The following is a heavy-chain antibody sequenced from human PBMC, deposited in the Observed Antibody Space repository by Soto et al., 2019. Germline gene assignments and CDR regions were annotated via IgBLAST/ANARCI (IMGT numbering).Heavy chain of an antibody. J-gene: IGHJ2*01. CDR3: ARGGGMSTLPWYFDL. CDR1: GGTFSSYA. CDR2: IIPIFGTA. Sequence: QVQLVQSGAEVKKPGSSVKVSCTASGGTFSSYAISWVRQAPGKGLEWMGGIIPIFGTANYAQKFQGRVTITADESTSTAYMELSSLRSEDTAVYYCARGGGMSTLPWYFDLWGRGTLVTVSS. D-gene: IGHD3-10*01. V-gene: IGHV1-69*01.